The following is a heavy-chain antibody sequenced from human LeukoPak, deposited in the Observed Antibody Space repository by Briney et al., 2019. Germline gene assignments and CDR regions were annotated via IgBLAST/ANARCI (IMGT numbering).Heavy chain of an antibody. CDR2: IYYSGST. D-gene: IGHD4-17*01. V-gene: IGHV4-59*01. CDR3: ARATTVTTFYYYYYMDV. J-gene: IGHJ6*03. Sequence: PSETLSLTCTVSGGSISSYYWSWIRQPPGKGLEWLGYIYYSGSTNYNPSLKSRVTISVDTSKNQFSLKLSSVTAADTAVYYCARATTVTTFYYYYYMDVWGKGTTVTISS. CDR1: GGSISSYY.